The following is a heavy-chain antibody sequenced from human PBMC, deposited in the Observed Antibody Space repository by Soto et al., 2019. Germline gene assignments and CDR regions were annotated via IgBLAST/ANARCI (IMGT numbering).Heavy chain of an antibody. CDR2: ISGNSGSS. V-gene: IGHV3-9*01. CDR1: GFTFEDYS. CDR3: TKRRSARPGFDAFDL. D-gene: IGHD3-10*01. Sequence: PGGSLRLSCVASGFTFEDYSLHWVRQVPGKALEWVAGISGNSGSSGYADSVRGRFTVSRDNAKNSLFLQMSSMSPEDTALYYCTKRRSARPGFDAFDLWGQGTMVTVSS. J-gene: IGHJ3*01.